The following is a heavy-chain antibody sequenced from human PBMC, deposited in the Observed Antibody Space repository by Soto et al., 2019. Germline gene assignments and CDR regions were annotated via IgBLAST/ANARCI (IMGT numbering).Heavy chain of an antibody. D-gene: IGHD6-25*01. V-gene: IGHV4-61*01. CDR1: GGSVSSGSYY. Sequence: SETLSLTCTVSGGSVSSGSYYWSWIRQPPGKGLEWIGYIYYSGSTNYNPSLKSRVTISVDTSKNQFSLKLSSVTAADTAVYYCAREGYSSVAGFFDYWGQGTLVTVSS. J-gene: IGHJ4*02. CDR3: AREGYSSVAGFFDY. CDR2: IYYSGST.